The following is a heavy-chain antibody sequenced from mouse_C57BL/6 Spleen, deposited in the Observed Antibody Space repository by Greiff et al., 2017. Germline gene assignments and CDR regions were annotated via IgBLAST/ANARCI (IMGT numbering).Heavy chain of an antibody. V-gene: IGHV1-26*01. J-gene: IGHJ4*01. D-gene: IGHD1-1*01. CDR1: GYTFTDYY. CDR3: ARYELLRYYAMDY. CDR2: INPNNGGT. Sequence: QLQQSGPELVKPGASVKISCKASGYTFTDYYMNWVKQSHGKSLEWIGDINPNNGGTSYNQKFKGKATLTLDKSSSTAYMELRSLTSEDSAVYYCARYELLRYYAMDYWGQGTSVTVSS.